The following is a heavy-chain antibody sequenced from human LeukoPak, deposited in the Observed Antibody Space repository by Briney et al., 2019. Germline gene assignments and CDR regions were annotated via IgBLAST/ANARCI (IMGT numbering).Heavy chain of an antibody. D-gene: IGHD4-11*01. V-gene: IGHV3-23*01. J-gene: IGHJ4*02. CDR2: ISGSGDST. CDR1: GFTFINYA. CDR3: ATSTVAKYDY. Sequence: PGGSLRLSCAASGFTFINYAMTWVRQAPGKGLEWVSAISGSGDSTFNADSVKGRFTISRDSSKNTLYLQMNSLRAEDTALYYCATSTVAKYDYWGQGTLVAVSS.